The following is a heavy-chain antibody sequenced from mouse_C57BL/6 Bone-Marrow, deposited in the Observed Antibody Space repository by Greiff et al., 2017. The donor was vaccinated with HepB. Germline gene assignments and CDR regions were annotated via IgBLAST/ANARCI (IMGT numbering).Heavy chain of an antibody. J-gene: IGHJ4*01. Sequence: VQLQQSGPELVKPGASVKISCKASGYTFTDYYMNWVKQSHGKSLEWIGDINPNNGGTSYNQKFKGKATLTVDKSSSTAYMELRSLTSEDSAVYYCARHGYYDYYAMDYWGQGTSVTVSS. D-gene: IGHD2-3*01. CDR3: ARHGYYDYYAMDY. CDR1: GYTFTDYY. CDR2: INPNNGGT. V-gene: IGHV1-26*01.